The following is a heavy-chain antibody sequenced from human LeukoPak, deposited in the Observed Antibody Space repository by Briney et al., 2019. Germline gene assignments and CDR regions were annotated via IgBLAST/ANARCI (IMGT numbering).Heavy chain of an antibody. V-gene: IGHV3-23*01. J-gene: IGHJ4*02. CDR1: GFMFSNHA. CDR2: ITGSGDST. D-gene: IGHD3-9*01. CDR3: AKWGDYDILTGYYDSDY. Sequence: PGGSLRLSCAASGFMFSNHAMSWVRQAPGKGLEWVSAITGSGDSTYYADSVKGRFTIPRDNSKNTLYLQVNSLRAEDTAVYYCAKWGDYDILTGYYDSDYWGQGTLVTVSS.